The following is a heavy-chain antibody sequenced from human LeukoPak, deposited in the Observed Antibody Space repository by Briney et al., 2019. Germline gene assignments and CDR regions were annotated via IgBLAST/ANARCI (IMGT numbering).Heavy chain of an antibody. D-gene: IGHD4-17*01. CDR2: ISYIGST. V-gene: IGHV4-59*01. Sequence: WTWIQQPPGKGLEWIGYISYIGSTNYNPSLKSRVTISIDTSRNQFSLRLSSVTAADTAVYYCARDLVTVTKGFDIWGQGTMVSVSS. CDR3: ARDLVTVTKGFDI. J-gene: IGHJ3*02.